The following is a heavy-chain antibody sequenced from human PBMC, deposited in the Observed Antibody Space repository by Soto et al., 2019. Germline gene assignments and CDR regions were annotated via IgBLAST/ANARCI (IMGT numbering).Heavy chain of an antibody. CDR1: GGSISSYY. CDR2: IYYSGST. J-gene: IGHJ4*02. CDR3: ARAGVYGDYVFDY. V-gene: IGHV4-59*01. Sequence: SETLSLTCTVSGGSISSYYWSWIRQPPGKGLEWIGYIYYSGSTNYNPSLKSRVTISVDTSKNQFSLKLSSVTAADTAVYYCARAGVYGDYVFDYWGQGTLVTVS. D-gene: IGHD4-17*01.